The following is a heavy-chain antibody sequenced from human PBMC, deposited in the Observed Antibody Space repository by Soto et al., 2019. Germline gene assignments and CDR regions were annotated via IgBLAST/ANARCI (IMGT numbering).Heavy chain of an antibody. V-gene: IGHV3-48*01. CDR1: GFTFSSYS. J-gene: IGHJ5*02. Sequence: TGGSLRLSCAASGFTFSSYSMNWVRQAPGKGLEWVSYISSSSSTIYYADSVKGRFTISRDNAKNSLYLQMNSLRAEDTAVYYCARDLVPPAEPNLSSDWFDPWGQGTLVTVSS. CDR2: ISSSSSTI. CDR3: ARDLVPPAEPNLSSDWFDP. D-gene: IGHD2-15*01.